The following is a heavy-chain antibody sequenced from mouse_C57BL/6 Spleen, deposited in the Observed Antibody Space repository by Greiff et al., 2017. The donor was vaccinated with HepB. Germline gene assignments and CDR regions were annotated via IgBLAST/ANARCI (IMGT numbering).Heavy chain of an antibody. CDR3: TTGYSNYPIAY. J-gene: IGHJ3*01. D-gene: IGHD2-5*01. CDR2: IDPENGDT. CDR1: GFNIKDDY. Sequence: EVQLQQSGAELVRPGASVKLSCTASGFNIKDDYMHWVKQRPEQGLEWIGWIDPENGDTEYASKFQGKATITADTSSNTAYLQLSSLTSEDTAVYSCTTGYSNYPIAYWGQGTLVTVSA. V-gene: IGHV14-4*01.